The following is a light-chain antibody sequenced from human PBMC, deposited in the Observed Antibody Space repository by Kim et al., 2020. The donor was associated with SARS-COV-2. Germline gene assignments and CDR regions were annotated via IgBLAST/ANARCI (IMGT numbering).Light chain of an antibody. Sequence: DVQMTQSPSSVSASVGDRVTISCRASQGIASWLAWYQQKPGKAPKLLIYAASALQSGVPSRFSDSGSGTDFTLTISNLQPEDFATYYCQQSNNFPITFGQGTRLEIK. CDR1: QGIASW. J-gene: IGKJ5*01. V-gene: IGKV1-12*01. CDR3: QQSNNFPIT. CDR2: AAS.